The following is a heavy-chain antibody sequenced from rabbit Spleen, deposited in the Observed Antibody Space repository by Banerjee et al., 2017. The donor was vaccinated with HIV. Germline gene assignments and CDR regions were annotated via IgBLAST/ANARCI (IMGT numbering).Heavy chain of an antibody. D-gene: IGHD2-1*01. J-gene: IGHJ4*01. CDR1: GFDFSDYG. CDR2: IDPVFGRT. Sequence: QEQLEESGGGLVQPGGSLKLSCKGSGFDFSDYGVSWVRQAPGKGLEWIGYIDPVFGRTYYASWVNGRFTILSHNAQNTLYLQLNSLTAADTATYFCVRDQAGDADYGPYYLNLWGQGTLVTVS. V-gene: IGHV1S47*01. CDR3: VRDQAGDADYGPYYLNL.